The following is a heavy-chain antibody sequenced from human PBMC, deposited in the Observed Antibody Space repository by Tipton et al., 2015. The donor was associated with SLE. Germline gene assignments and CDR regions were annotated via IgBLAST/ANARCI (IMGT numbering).Heavy chain of an antibody. CDR2: SYTSGSS. V-gene: IGHV4-61*02. Sequence: TLSLTCTVSGGSINSGTYYWSWIRQPAGQGLEWIGRSYTSGSSDYNPSLESPVTISLDTSKKQFSLTLHSVTAADTAVHYCARDGSDCGGDFYAAFDIWGQGTIFTVSS. D-gene: IGHD2-21*01. CDR1: GGSINSGTYY. CDR3: ARDGSDCGGDFYAAFDI. J-gene: IGHJ3*02.